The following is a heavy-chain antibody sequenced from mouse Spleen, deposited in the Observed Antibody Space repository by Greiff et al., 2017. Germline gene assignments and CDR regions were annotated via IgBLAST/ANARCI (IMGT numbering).Heavy chain of an antibody. CDR2: IDPSDSYT. Sequence: VQLQQPGAELVMPGASVKLSCKASGYTFTSYWMHWVKQRPGQGLEWIGEIDPSDSYTNYNQKFKGKATLTVDKSSSTAYMQLSSLTSEDSAVYYCARRWILEGYYFDYWGQGTTLTVSS. CDR1: GYTFTSYW. D-gene: IGHD2-3*01. CDR3: ARRWILEGYYFDY. V-gene: IGHV1-69*01. J-gene: IGHJ2*01.